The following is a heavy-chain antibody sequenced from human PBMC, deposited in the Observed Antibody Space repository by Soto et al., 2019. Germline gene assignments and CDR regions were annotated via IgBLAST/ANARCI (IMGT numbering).Heavy chain of an antibody. CDR3: ARVSWREKYGMDV. J-gene: IGHJ6*02. CDR2: LYSGGTT. CDR1: GFIVSNSY. V-gene: IGHV3-53*01. Sequence: GGSLRLSCAASGFIVSNSYMIWVRQAPGKGLEWVSILYSGGTTYYADSVKVRFTFSRDNAKNSLYLQLNRLRAEDTAVYYCARVSWREKYGMDVWGQGTTVTVSS.